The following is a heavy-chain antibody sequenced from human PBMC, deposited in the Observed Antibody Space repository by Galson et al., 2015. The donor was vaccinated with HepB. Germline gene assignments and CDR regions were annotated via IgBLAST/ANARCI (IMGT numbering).Heavy chain of an antibody. J-gene: IGHJ5*02. CDR1: GYTFTSYG. CDR3: ARDHSWAAAGTSNWFDP. Sequence: QSGAEVTKPGASVTVSFTASGYTFTSYGISWVRQAPGQGLEWMGWISAYNGNTNYAQKFQGRVTMTTDTSTSTAYMELRSLRSDDTAVYYCARDHSWAAAGTSNWFDPWGQGTLVTVSS. CDR2: ISAYNGNT. D-gene: IGHD6-13*01. V-gene: IGHV1-18*04.